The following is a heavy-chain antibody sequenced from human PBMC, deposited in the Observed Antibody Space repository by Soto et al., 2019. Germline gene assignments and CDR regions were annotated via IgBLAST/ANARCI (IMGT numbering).Heavy chain of an antibody. J-gene: IGHJ4*02. CDR3: ARGPYDVLTGYYTLPSY. CDR2: ISGSSSYI. CDR1: GFTFSTYS. D-gene: IGHD3-9*01. Sequence: GSLRLSCAASGFTFSTYSMNWVRQAPGKGLEWVSSISGSSSYIFYADSMKGRFTISRDNAKNSLYLQMNSLRAEDTAVYYCARGPYDVLTGYYTLPSYWGQGTLVTVSS. V-gene: IGHV3-21*01.